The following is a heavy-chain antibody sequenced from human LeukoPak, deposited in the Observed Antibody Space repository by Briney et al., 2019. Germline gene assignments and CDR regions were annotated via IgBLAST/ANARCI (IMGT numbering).Heavy chain of an antibody. Sequence: PSETLSLTCAVYGGSFSGYYWSWIRQPPGKGLEWIGEINHSGSTNYNPSLKSRVTISVDTSKNQFSLKLSSVTAADTAAYYCARATGTKVPPGYWGQGTLVTVSS. J-gene: IGHJ4*02. CDR2: INHSGST. CDR1: GGSFSGYY. CDR3: ARATGTKVPPGY. D-gene: IGHD1-7*01. V-gene: IGHV4-34*01.